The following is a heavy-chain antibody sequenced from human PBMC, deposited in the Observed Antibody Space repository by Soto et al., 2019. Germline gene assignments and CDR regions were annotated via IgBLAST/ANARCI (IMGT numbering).Heavy chain of an antibody. CDR3: ARAHINGWKFDY. CDR1: GFSFSNYW. CDR2: IKQDGSQN. J-gene: IGHJ4*02. D-gene: IGHD6-19*01. Sequence: PXGCLRLSCAACGFSFSNYWMSWVRQAPGKGLEWVANIKQDGSQNYYVDSVKGRFTTSRDNTKNSFYLQMNSLRAEDTAVYYCARAHINGWKFDYCGRRTLVTVSS. V-gene: IGHV3-7*01.